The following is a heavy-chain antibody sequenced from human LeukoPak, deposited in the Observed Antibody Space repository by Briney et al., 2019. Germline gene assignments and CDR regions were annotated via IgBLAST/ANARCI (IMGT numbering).Heavy chain of an antibody. CDR3: ETECNLAGAYHMDV. J-gene: IGHJ6*03. CDR2: ISSDGSNT. D-gene: IGHD7-27*01. V-gene: IGHV3-74*01. Sequence: GGSLRLSCAASGFTLSTYWMHWLRQVPGKGLVWVSRISSDGSNTIYADSVKGRFTISRDNANNSLSLQMNSLRGDGAAVYYCETECNLAGAYHMDVWGKGTTVTVSS. CDR1: GFTLSTYW.